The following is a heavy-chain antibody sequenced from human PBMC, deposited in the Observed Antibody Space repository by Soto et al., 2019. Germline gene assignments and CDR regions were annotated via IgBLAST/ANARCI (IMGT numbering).Heavy chain of an antibody. V-gene: IGHV4-59*01. J-gene: IGHJ6*02. CDR1: GDSISRYY. CDR2: ISDGGST. CDR3: ARAPTYSYGSGSPYYFYAMDV. D-gene: IGHD3-10*01. Sequence: QVQLQQSGPGLVRPSETLSLTCTVSGDSISRYYWSWIRQSPGTGLEWIGYISDGGSTRYNPSLRSRVTISADTSETQFSLKLSSVTAADTAVYYCARAPTYSYGSGSPYYFYAMDVWGQGTTVTVSS.